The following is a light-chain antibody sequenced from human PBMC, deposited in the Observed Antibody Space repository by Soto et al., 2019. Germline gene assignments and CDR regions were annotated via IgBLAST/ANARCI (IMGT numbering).Light chain of an antibody. J-gene: IGLJ2*01. CDR1: PSDIGAYNY. CDR3: GSYTITGTLMI. Sequence: QSVLTQPASVSGSPGQSITISCSGTPSDIGAYNYVSWYQHLPGKAPEVIIYNVTNRPSGVSSRFSGSKSGTTASLTISGLQAEDEANYYCGSYTITGTLMIFGGGTKLTVL. CDR2: NVT. V-gene: IGLV2-14*03.